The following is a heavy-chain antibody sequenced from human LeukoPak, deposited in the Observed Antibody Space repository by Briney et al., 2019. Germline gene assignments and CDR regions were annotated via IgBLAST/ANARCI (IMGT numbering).Heavy chain of an antibody. Sequence: KASQTLSLTCTVSGGSISSGDYYWSWIPQPPGKGLEWIVYIYYSGSTNYNPSLKSRVTISVDTSKNQFSLKLSSVTAADTAVYYCARAYSGYDFWSGFPQGSVEWFDPWGQGTLVTVSS. CDR2: IYYSGST. CDR3: ARAYSGYDFWSGFPQGSVEWFDP. CDR1: GGSISSGDYY. D-gene: IGHD3-3*01. J-gene: IGHJ5*02. V-gene: IGHV4-61*08.